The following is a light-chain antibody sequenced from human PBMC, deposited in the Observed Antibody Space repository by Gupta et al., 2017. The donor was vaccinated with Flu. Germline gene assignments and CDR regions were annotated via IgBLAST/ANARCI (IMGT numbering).Light chain of an antibody. CDR3: QQRSNWLT. J-gene: IGKJ4*01. Sequence: CPATLYLSPGERATLSCRASQSVSSYLAWYQQKSGQAPRLLIYDASNMATGIPARFSGSGSGTDFTLTISSLEPEDFAVYYCQQRSNWLTFGGGSKVEIK. CDR1: QSVSSY. CDR2: DAS. V-gene: IGKV3-11*01.